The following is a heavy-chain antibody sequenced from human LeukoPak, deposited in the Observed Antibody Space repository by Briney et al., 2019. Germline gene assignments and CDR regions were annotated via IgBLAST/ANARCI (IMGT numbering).Heavy chain of an antibody. J-gene: IGHJ4*02. CDR1: GFTFSSYG. D-gene: IGHD5-12*01. V-gene: IGHV3-30*18. CDR3: AKAPGGATGFSYYFDY. CDR2: ISYDGSNK. Sequence: GRSLRLSCAASGFTFSSYGMHWVRQAPGKGLEWVAVISYDGSNKYYADSVKGRFTNSRDNSKNTLYLQMNSLRAEDTAVYYCAKAPGGATGFSYYFDYWGQGTLVTVSS.